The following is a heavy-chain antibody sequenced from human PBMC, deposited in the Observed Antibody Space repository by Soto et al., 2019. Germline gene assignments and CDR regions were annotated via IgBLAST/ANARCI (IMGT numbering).Heavy chain of an antibody. V-gene: IGHV1-8*01. Sequence: ASVKVSCKASGYTFTSYDINWLRQSAGQGLEWMGWMNPNSGNTGYAQKFQGRVTMTRNTSISTAYMELSSLRSEDTAVYYCARHPIIRTGYYYYGMDVWGQGTTVTVSS. CDR3: ARHPIIRTGYYYYGMDV. CDR2: MNPNSGNT. CDR1: GYTFTSYD. D-gene: IGHD2-8*02. J-gene: IGHJ6*02.